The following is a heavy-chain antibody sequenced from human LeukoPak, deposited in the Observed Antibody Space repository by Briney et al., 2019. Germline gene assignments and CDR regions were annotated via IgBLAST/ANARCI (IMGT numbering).Heavy chain of an antibody. V-gene: IGHV1-2*02. CDR3: ASWRVPAAVEDYFDY. D-gene: IGHD2-2*01. J-gene: IGHJ4*02. CDR2: INPNSGGT. Sequence: ASVEVSCKASGYTFTGYYMHWVRQAPGQGLEWMGWINPNSGGTNYAQKFQGRVTMTRDTSISTAYMELSRLRSDDTAVYYCASWRVPAAVEDYFDYWGQGTLVTVSS. CDR1: GYTFTGYY.